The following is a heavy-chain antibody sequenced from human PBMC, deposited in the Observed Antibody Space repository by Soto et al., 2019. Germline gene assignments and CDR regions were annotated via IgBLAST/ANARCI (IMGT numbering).Heavy chain of an antibody. J-gene: IGHJ5*02. CDR1: GYTFTSYD. D-gene: IGHD3-3*01. V-gene: IGHV1-8*01. Sequence: QVQLVQSGAEVKKPGASVKVSCKASGYTFTSYDINWVRQATRQGLEWMGWMNPNSGNTGYAQKFQGRVTMTRNTSISTAYMELSSLRSEDTAVYYCVRYYAYYDFWRGYSRDHWFDPCGQGTLVTVSS. CDR2: MNPNSGNT. CDR3: VRYYAYYDFWRGYSRDHWFDP.